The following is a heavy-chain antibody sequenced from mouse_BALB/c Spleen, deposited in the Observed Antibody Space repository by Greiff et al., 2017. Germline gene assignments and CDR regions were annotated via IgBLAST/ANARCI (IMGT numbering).Heavy chain of an antibody. Sequence: VQLKESGPGLVKPSQSLSLTCTVTGYSITSDYAWNWIRQFPGNKLEWMGYISYSGSTSYNPSLKSRISITRDTSKNQFFLQLNSVTTEDTATYYCANLWLRRTPYAMDYWGQGTSVTVSS. D-gene: IGHD2-2*01. CDR2: ISYSGST. CDR1: GYSITSDYA. CDR3: ANLWLRRTPYAMDY. J-gene: IGHJ4*01. V-gene: IGHV3-2*02.